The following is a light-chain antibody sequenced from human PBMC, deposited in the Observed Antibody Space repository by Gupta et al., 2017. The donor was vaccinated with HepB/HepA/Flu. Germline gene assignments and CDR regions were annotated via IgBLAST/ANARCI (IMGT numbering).Light chain of an antibody. V-gene: IGLV1-40*01. J-gene: IGLJ3*02. CDR2: GNT. CDR3: QSYDSSRSGWV. Sequence: QSVLTQPPSVSGAPGQRVTISCTGSISNIGAGYDVHWYQQLPGTAPKLLIYGNTNRPSGVPDRFSGSKSGTSASLAITGLQAEDEADYYCQSYDSSRSGWVFGGGTKLTVL. CDR1: ISNIGAGYD.